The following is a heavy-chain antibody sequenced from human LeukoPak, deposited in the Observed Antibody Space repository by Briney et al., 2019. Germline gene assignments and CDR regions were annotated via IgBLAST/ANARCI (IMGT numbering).Heavy chain of an antibody. CDR2: ITARADST. CDR3: AKTYMWSIDAFHI. D-gene: IGHD2-8*02. CDR1: GFTFSNYA. J-gene: IGHJ3*02. V-gene: IGHV3-23*01. Sequence: PGRSLRLSCAASGFTFSNYAMIWVRQAPGKGLEWVSGITARADSTYYADSVKGRVTISRDNSKNTLFLQLNILSAVDAAVYYCAKTYMWSIDAFHIWGQGTMVTVSS.